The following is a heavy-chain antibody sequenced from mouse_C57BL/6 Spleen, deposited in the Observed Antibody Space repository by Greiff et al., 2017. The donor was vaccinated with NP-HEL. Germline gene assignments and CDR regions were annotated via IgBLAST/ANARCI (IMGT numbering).Heavy chain of an antibody. D-gene: IGHD2-3*01. Sequence: EVKLQESGPGMVKPSQSLSLTCTVTGYSITSGHDWHWIRHFPGNKLEWMGYISYSGSTNYNPSLKSRISITHDTSKNHFFLKLNSVTTEDTATYYCARGTDGYFLWFAYWGQGTLVTVSA. CDR3: ARGTDGYFLWFAY. J-gene: IGHJ3*01. V-gene: IGHV3-1*01. CDR1: GYSITSGHD. CDR2: ISYSGST.